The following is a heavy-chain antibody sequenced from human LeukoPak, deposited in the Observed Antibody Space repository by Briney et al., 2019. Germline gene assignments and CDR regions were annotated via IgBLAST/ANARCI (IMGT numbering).Heavy chain of an antibody. D-gene: IGHD1-26*01. J-gene: IGHJ6*03. V-gene: IGHV4-30-2*01. CDR2: IYHSGST. CDR1: GGSISSGGYY. Sequence: PSQTLSLTCTVSGGSISSGGYYWSWIRQPPGKGLEWIGYIYHSGSTYYNPSLESRVTLSVDGSKNPFSLRLTSVTAADMAVYYCAREEVGSYYYYMDVWGKGTTVTVSS. CDR3: AREEVGSYYYYMDV.